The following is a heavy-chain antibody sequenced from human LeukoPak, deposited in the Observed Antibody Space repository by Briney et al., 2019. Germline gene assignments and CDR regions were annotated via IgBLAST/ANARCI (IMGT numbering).Heavy chain of an antibody. J-gene: IGHJ6*02. Sequence: ASVTVSCKASGYTFTSYGISCVRQAPGQGVEWRCWICVYNGNTNYAQKLQGRVTMTTDTSTSTAYMELRRLRSDDTAVYYCARGYDQWELFVDYYGMDVWGQGTTVTVSS. V-gene: IGHV1-18*01. CDR1: GYTFTSYG. CDR3: ARGYDQWELFVDYYGMDV. CDR2: ICVYNGNT. D-gene: IGHD1-26*01.